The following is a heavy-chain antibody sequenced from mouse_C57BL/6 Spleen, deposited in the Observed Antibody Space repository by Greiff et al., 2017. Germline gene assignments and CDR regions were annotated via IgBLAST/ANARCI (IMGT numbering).Heavy chain of an antibody. CDR2: INPGSGGT. V-gene: IGHV1-54*01. J-gene: IGHJ3*01. Sequence: QVQLQQSGAELVRPGTSVKVSCKASGYAFTNYLIEWVKQRPGQGLEWIGVINPGSGGTNYNEKFKGKATLTADKSSSTAYMQLSSLTSEDSAVYFCASYYDCDGGRFAYWGQGTLVTVSA. D-gene: IGHD2-4*01. CDR1: GYAFTNYL. CDR3: ASYYDCDGGRFAY.